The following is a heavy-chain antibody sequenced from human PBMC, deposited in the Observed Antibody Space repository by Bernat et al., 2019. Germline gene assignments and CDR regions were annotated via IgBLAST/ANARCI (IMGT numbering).Heavy chain of an antibody. CDR1: GFTFSTYG. Sequence: QVQLVESGGGVVQPGRSLRLSCAASGFTFSTYGMHWVRQAPGKGLEWVAVIWYDGSNKYYADSVKGRFTISRDNSKNTLYLQMNSLRAEDTAVYYCARAFAPGYSSGWYPQYFQHWGQGTLVTVSS. V-gene: IGHV3-33*01. D-gene: IGHD6-19*01. J-gene: IGHJ1*01. CDR2: IWYDGSNK. CDR3: ARAFAPGYSSGWYPQYFQH.